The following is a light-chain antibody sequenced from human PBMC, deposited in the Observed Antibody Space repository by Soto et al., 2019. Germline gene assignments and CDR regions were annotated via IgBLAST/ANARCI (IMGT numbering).Light chain of an antibody. Sequence: DIPMTQSPSTLSAAEGDRVTITCRASQSVSAWLAWYQQKPGKAPKLLIYKASTLETGVPSRFSGSGYGAEFTLTISSLQPDDLGTYYCQQYRSYPWTFVQGTKVEIK. CDR2: KAS. J-gene: IGKJ1*01. V-gene: IGKV1-5*03. CDR1: QSVSAW. CDR3: QQYRSYPWT.